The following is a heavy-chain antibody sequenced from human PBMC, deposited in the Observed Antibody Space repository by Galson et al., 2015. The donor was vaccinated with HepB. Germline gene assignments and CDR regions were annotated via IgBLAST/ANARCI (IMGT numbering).Heavy chain of an antibody. J-gene: IGHJ2*01. D-gene: IGHD3-16*01. V-gene: IGHV3-30*03. CDR3: AREHSWGNWYFDY. CDR2: ISREGRAN. Sequence: SLRLSCAASGVCFGSHGMHWVRKAPGTGQEWVAVISREGRANNYAESVKGRFTISRDNPKHTFYLPMNSLRTEDTAVYSCAREHSWGNWYFDYWGRGTLVTVSS. CDR1: GVCFGSHG.